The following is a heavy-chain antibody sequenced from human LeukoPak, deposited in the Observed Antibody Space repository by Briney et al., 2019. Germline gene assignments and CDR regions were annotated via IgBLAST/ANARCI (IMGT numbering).Heavy chain of an antibody. V-gene: IGHV4-34*01. CDR2: INHSGST. CDR1: GGSFSGYY. D-gene: IGHD3-3*01. J-gene: IGHJ3*02. Sequence: ASETLSLTCGVYGGSFSGYYWSWIRQPPGKGQEWIGEINHSGSTNYNPSLKSRVTISVDTSKNQFSLKLSSVTAADTAVYYCARWSLLRFLEWLAFSAFDIWGQGTMVTVSS. CDR3: ARWSLLRFLEWLAFSAFDI.